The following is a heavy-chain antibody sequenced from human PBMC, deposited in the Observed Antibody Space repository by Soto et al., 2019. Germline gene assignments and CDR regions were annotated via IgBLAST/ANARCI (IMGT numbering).Heavy chain of an antibody. J-gene: IGHJ3*02. V-gene: IGHV4-34*01. CDR1: GGSFSGYF. Sequence: QVQLQQWGAGLLKPSETLSLTCAVYGGSFSGYFWSWIRQPPGKGLEWIGEIKHSGRTNYNPSLTSRVTISVDTSKNKFSLKLSSVTAADMARYYCTRGREVTVTDDLVAFDIWGQGTRVTVSS. D-gene: IGHD2-21*02. CDR2: IKHSGRT. CDR3: TRGREVTVTDDLVAFDI.